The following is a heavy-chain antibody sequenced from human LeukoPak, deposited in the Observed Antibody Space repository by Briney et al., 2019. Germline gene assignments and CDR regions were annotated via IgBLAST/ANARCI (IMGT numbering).Heavy chain of an antibody. CDR2: ISNHGIT. CDR1: GFSVSTNY. J-gene: IGHJ3*02. CDR3: AGAYYASGRAAYDI. D-gene: IGHD3-10*01. V-gene: IGHV3-53*01. Sequence: GGSLRLSCAASGFSVSTNYMIWVRQAPGMGLECVSVISNHGITYYADSVKGRFSISRDNSKNTVFLQMNSLRAEDTAVYYCAGAYYASGRAAYDIWGQGTMVTVSS.